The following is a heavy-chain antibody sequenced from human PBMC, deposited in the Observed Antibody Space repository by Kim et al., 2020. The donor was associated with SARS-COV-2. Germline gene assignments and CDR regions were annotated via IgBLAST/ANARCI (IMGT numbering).Heavy chain of an antibody. J-gene: IGHJ5*02. CDR3: ARASVPMHYGSGSYYH. D-gene: IGHD3-10*01. V-gene: IGHV1-69*13. Sequence: SVKVSCKASGGTFSSYAISWVRQAPGQGLEWMGGIIPIFGTANYAQKFQGRVTITADESTSTAYMELSSLRSEDTAVYYCARASVPMHYGSGSYYHWGQGTLVTVSS. CDR2: IIPIFGTA. CDR1: GGTFSSYA.